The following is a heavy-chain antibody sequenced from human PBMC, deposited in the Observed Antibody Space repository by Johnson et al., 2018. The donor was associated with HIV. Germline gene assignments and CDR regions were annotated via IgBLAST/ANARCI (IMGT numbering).Heavy chain of an antibody. D-gene: IGHD2-21*02. CDR3: AGGGDWYVFDI. CDR2: ISYDGSNK. V-gene: IGHV3-30*09. CDR1: GFTFSTYT. J-gene: IGHJ3*02. Sequence: QVQLVESGGGVVQPGRSLRLSCAASGFTFSTYTMHWVRQAPGQGLEWVIVISYDGSNKYYADSVKGRFAISRDNAKNTLQLQRNSLRPDDTAMYYCAGGGDWYVFDIWGQGTMVTVSS.